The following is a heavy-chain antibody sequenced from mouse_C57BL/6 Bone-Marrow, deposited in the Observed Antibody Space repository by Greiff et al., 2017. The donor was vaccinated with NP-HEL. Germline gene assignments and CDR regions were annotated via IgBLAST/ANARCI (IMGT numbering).Heavy chain of an antibody. J-gene: IGHJ2*01. CDR3: TTSFITTVVDYLDY. Sequence: VQLKQSGAELVRPGASVKLSCTASGFNIKDYYMHWVKQRPEQGLEWIGRIDPEDGDTEYAPKFQGKATMTADTSSNTAYLQLSSLTSEDTAVYYCTTSFITTVVDYLDYWGKGTTLTVSS. CDR1: GFNIKDYY. D-gene: IGHD1-1*01. V-gene: IGHV14-1*01. CDR2: IDPEDGDT.